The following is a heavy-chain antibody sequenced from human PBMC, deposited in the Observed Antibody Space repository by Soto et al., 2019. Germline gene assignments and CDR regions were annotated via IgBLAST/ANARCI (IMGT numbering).Heavy chain of an antibody. Sequence: PSETLSLTXAVSGYSISSGYYWGWIRQPPGKGLEWIGSIYHSGNTYYNPSLKSRVTISVDTSKNQFSLKLSSVTAADTAVYYCARDRGTYCGGDCFSGWAFDIWGQGTMVTVSS. CDR2: IYHSGNT. CDR1: GYSISSGYY. D-gene: IGHD2-21*02. CDR3: ARDRGTYCGGDCFSGWAFDI. V-gene: IGHV4-38-2*02. J-gene: IGHJ3*02.